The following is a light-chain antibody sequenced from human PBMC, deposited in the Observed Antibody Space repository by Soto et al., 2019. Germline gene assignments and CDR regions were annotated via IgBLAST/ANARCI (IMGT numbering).Light chain of an antibody. J-gene: IGKJ1*01. CDR3: LQSLQTPST. CDR2: LGS. CDR1: ESLLHSNGYNY. Sequence: DIVMTQSPLSLPVTPGEPASISCRSSESLLHSNGYNYLDWYLQKPGQSPQLLIFLGSNRASGVPDRFSGSGSGTDFTLNISRVEAEDFGVYYCLQSLQTPSTFGQGTKVDIK. V-gene: IGKV2-28*01.